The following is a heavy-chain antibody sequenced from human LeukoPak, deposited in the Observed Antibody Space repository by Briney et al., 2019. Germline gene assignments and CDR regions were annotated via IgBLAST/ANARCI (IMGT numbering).Heavy chain of an antibody. CDR3: AREECSSTSCTSYFDY. J-gene: IGHJ4*02. D-gene: IGHD2-2*01. V-gene: IGHV3-30*04. Sequence: GGSLRLSCAASGFTFSSYAMSWVRQAPGKGLEWVAVISYDGSNKYYADSVKGRSTISRDNSKNTLYLQMNSLRAEDTAVYYCAREECSSTSCTSYFDYWGQGTLVTVSS. CDR2: ISYDGSNK. CDR1: GFTFSSYA.